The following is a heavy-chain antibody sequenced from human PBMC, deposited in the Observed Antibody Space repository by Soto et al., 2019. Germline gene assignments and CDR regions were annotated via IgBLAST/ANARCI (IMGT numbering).Heavy chain of an antibody. CDR2: ISASGGST. J-gene: IGHJ4*02. V-gene: IGHV3-23*01. CDR1: GFTFSSYA. Sequence: GGSLRLSCAASGFTFSSYAMSWVRQAPGQGLEWVSGISASGGSTYYADSVKGRFTISRDNSKNTLYLQVNSLRAEDTAVYYCAKATVTALGYFDYWGQGTQVTVSS. D-gene: IGHD2-21*02. CDR3: AKATVTALGYFDY.